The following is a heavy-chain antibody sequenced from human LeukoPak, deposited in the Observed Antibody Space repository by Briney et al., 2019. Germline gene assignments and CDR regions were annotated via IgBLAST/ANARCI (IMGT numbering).Heavy chain of an antibody. D-gene: IGHD3-10*01. CDR1: GGSFSGYY. V-gene: IGHV4-34*01. J-gene: IGHJ4*02. CDR3: GVRGVIINAYY. CDR2: INHSGST. Sequence: SETLSLTCAVYGGSFSGYYWSWIRQPPGKGLEWIGEINHSGSTNYNPSLKSRVTISVDTSKNQFSLKLSSVTAADTAVYYCGVRGVIINAYYWGQGTLVTVSS.